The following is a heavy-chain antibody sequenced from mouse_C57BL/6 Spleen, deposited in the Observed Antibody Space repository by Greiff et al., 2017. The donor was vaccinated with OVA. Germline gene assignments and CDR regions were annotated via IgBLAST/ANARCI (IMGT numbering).Heavy chain of an antibody. CDR3: AITYYYGCNFDY. CDR1: GYTFTDHT. J-gene: IGHJ2*01. D-gene: IGHD1-1*01. Sequence: VQLQQSDAELVKPGASVKISCKVSGYTFTDHTIHWMKQRPEQGLEWIGYIYPRDGSTKYNEKFKGKATLTADKSSSTAYMQLNSLTSEDSADYVCAITYYYGCNFDYWGQGTTLTVSS. CDR2: IYPRDGST. V-gene: IGHV1-78*01.